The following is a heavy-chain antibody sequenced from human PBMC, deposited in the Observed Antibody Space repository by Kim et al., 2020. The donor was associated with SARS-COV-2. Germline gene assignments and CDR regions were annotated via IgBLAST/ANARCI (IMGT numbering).Heavy chain of an antibody. J-gene: IGHJ4*02. CDR1: GFTFSSYG. CDR3: ARMEGGKGADYGGNGGDY. CDR2: ICYDGSNK. V-gene: IGHV3-33*01. D-gene: IGHD4-17*01. Sequence: GGSLRLCCAASGFTFSSYGMHWVRQAPGKWLEWVAVICYDGSNKYYADSVRGRFTISRDNSKNTLYVQMNSLRADDTAVYYCARMEGGKGADYGGNGGDYSGQATLVTVSS.